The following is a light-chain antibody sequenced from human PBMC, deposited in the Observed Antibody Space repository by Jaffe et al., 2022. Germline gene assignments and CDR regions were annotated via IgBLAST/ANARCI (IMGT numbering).Light chain of an antibody. CDR3: QQGYTIPWT. J-gene: IGKJ1*01. V-gene: IGKV1-39*01. Sequence: DIQMTQSPSSLSASVGDRVTITCRASQFISSYLNWYQQKPGEPPKLLISTASRLQSGVPSRFSGSGSETDFTLTISSLYPEDFATYYCQQGYTIPWTFGQGTKVEIK. CDR1: QFISSY. CDR2: TAS.